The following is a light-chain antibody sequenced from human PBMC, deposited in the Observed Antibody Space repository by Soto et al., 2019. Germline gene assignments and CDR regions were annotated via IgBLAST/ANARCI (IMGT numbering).Light chain of an antibody. CDR2: EVS. Sequence: QSALTQPASVSGSPGQSIAISCTGTSSDVGAYNHVSWYHQHPGSAPKVIISEVSSRPSGVSDRFSGSKSGTTASLTISGLRTEDEADYSCTSYAGTSTHWVFGGGTKVTVL. CDR3: TSYAGTSTHWV. V-gene: IGLV2-14*01. J-gene: IGLJ3*02. CDR1: SSDVGAYNH.